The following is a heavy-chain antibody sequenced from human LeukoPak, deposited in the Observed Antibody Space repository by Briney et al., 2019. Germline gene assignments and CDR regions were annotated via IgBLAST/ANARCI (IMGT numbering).Heavy chain of an antibody. CDR2: ISAYNGNT. V-gene: IGHV1-18*04. J-gene: IGHJ4*02. D-gene: IGHD3-22*01. CDR1: GYTFTGYY. Sequence: SVKVSCKASGYTFTGYYIHWVPQAPGQEPDWIGWISAYNGNTNYAQKLQGRVTMTTDTSTSTAYMELRSLRSDDTAVYYCARDTYYYDSSGYYYVWFDYWGQGTLVTVSS. CDR3: ARDTYYYDSSGYYYVWFDY.